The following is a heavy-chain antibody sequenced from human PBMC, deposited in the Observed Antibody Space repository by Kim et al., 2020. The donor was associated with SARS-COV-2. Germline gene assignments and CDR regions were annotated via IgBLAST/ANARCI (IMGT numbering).Heavy chain of an antibody. V-gene: IGHV1-46*01. J-gene: IGHJ4*02. Sequence: AQKVQGRVTMTRDTSTSTVYMELSSLRSEDTAVYYCARAYGSGSYETNFDYWGQVTLVTVSS. CDR3: ARAYGSGSYETNFDY. D-gene: IGHD3-10*01.